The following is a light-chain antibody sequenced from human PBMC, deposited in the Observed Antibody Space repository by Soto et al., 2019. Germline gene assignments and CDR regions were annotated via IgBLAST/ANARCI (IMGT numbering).Light chain of an antibody. Sequence: QSALTQPASVSGSPGQSITISCTGTSSDVGGYNYVSWYQQHPGKAPKLMIYEVTNRPSGVSNRFSASKSGNTSSLTISGLQAEDGADYYCSSYTSSSTQVFVTGTKLTVL. CDR3: SSYTSSSTQV. J-gene: IGLJ1*01. CDR2: EVT. V-gene: IGLV2-14*01. CDR1: SSDVGGYNY.